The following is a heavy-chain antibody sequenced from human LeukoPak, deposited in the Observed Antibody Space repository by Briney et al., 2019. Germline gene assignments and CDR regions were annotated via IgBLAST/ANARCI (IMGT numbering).Heavy chain of an antibody. J-gene: IGHJ3*02. V-gene: IGHV3-11*01. CDR2: ISSSGSTI. CDR3: AKDSSQWELLSHAFDI. CDR1: GFTFSDYY. D-gene: IGHD1-26*01. Sequence: PGGSLRLSCAASGFTFSDYYMSWIRQAPGKGLEWVSYISSSGSTIYYADSVKGRFTISRDNAKNSLYLQMNSLRAEDTALYYCAKDSSQWELLSHAFDIWGQGTMVTVSS.